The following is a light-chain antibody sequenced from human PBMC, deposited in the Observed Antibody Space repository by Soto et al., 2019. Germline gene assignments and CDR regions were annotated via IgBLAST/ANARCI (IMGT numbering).Light chain of an antibody. CDR2: AAS. CDR1: QSISSY. Sequence: DIQMTQSPSSLSASVGDRVTITCRASQSISSYLNWYQQKPGKAPKLLIYAASSLQSGVPSRFNGSGTGTNFTLTISRLQPEDFATYYCQQSYSTPRTFGQGTKVEIK. J-gene: IGKJ1*01. CDR3: QQSYSTPRT. V-gene: IGKV1-39*01.